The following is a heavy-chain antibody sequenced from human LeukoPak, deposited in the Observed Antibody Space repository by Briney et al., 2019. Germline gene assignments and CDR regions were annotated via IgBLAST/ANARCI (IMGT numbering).Heavy chain of an antibody. Sequence: GGSLRLSCAASGFTFSSYGMHWVRQAPGKGLEWVAFIRYDGSNKYYANSVKGRFTISRDNSKNTLYLQMNSLRSEDTAVYYCARARWQQRYFDYWGQGTLVTVSS. CDR1: GFTFSSYG. J-gene: IGHJ4*02. CDR3: ARARWQQRYFDY. D-gene: IGHD6-13*01. CDR2: IRYDGSNK. V-gene: IGHV3-30*02.